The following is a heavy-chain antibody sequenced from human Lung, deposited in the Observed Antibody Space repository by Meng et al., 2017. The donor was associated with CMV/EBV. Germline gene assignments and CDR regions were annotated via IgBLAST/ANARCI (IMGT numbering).Heavy chain of an antibody. V-gene: IGHV4-61*01. J-gene: IGHJ4*02. D-gene: IGHD3-10*01. Sequence: SETLSLTCTVSGGSVSRGSYYWSWIRQTPGKGLEWIGYIYYSGSTKYNPSLKSRVTISLDTSNNQFSLKLSSVTAADTALYYCARGSWIWFGDLLNYFDYWGQG. CDR3: ARGSWIWFGDLLNYFDY. CDR2: IYYSGST. CDR1: GGSVSRGSYY.